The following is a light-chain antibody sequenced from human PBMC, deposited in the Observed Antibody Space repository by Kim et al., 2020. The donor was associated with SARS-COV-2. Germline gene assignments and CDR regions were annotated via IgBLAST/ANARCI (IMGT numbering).Light chain of an antibody. Sequence: QSVLTQPASVSGSPGQSITISCAATTTDIRDYNFVSWYQHHSGEGPKLLIYDVTYRPSGVSHRFSGSKSGNTASLTISGLQPEDEADYYCNSYVVTSTSYVFGAGTKVTVL. J-gene: IGLJ1*01. CDR3: NSYVVTSTSYV. V-gene: IGLV2-14*03. CDR2: DVT. CDR1: TTDIRDYNF.